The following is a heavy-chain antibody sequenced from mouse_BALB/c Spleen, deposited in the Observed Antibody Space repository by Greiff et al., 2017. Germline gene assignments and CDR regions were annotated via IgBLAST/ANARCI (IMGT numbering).Heavy chain of an antibody. CDR1: GFSLTSFG. J-gene: IGHJ3*01. Sequence: QVQLQQSGPGLVQPSQSLSITCTVSGFSLTSFGVHWVRQSPGKGLEWLGVIWSGGSTDYNAAFISRLSISKDNSKSQVFFKMNSLQANDTAIYYCARSYDYDGRAFAYWGQGTLVTVSA. D-gene: IGHD2-4*01. CDR2: IWSGGST. V-gene: IGHV2-2*02. CDR3: ARSYDYDGRAFAY.